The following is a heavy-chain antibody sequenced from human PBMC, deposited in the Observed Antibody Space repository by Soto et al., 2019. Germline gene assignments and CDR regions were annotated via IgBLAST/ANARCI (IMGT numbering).Heavy chain of an antibody. CDR2: IYHSGST. CDR1: GGXISSSKR. CDR3: ASLGQDKATVTTHGYFDY. J-gene: IGHJ4*02. V-gene: IGHV4-4*02. D-gene: IGHD4-17*01. Sequence: EXLTLTCACSGGXISSSKRGSLVRQPPGKGLDCIGEIYHSGSTNYNPSLKSRVTISVDKSKNQFSLKRSCVTAEDTAVYYCASLGQDKATVTTHGYFDYWGQGTLVTVSS.